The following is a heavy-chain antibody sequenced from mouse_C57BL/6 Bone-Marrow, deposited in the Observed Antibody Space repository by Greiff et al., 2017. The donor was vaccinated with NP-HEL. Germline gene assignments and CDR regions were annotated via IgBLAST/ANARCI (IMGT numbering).Heavy chain of an antibody. V-gene: IGHV1-52*01. Sequence: VQLQQPGAELVRPGSSVKLSCKASGYTFTSYWMHWVKQRPIQGLEWIGNIDPSDSETHYNQKFKDKATLTVDKSSSTAYMQLSSLTSEDSAVYYCEREDYNSPLDCWGQGTPLTVSS. CDR1: GYTFTSYW. CDR3: EREDYNSPLDC. D-gene: IGHD2-4*01. J-gene: IGHJ2*01. CDR2: IDPSDSET.